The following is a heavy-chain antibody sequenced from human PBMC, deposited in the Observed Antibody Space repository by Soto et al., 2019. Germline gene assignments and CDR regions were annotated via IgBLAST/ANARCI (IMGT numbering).Heavy chain of an antibody. Sequence: SETLSLTCAVYGGSFSGYYWSWIRQPPGKGLEWIGEINHSGSTNYNPSLKSRVTISVDTSKNQFSLKLSSVTAADTAVYYCARVLAYTYYYYYGMDVWGQGTTVTVS. CDR2: INHSGST. J-gene: IGHJ6*02. V-gene: IGHV4-34*01. CDR3: ARVLAYTYYYYYGMDV. D-gene: IGHD2-8*02. CDR1: GGSFSGYY.